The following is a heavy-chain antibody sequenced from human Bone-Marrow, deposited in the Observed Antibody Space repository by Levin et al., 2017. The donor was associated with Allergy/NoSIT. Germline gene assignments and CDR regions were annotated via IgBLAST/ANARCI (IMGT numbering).Heavy chain of an antibody. V-gene: IGHV3-33*01. J-gene: IGHJ6*02. CDR2: IWYDGSNK. CDR3: ARGGGIPFYAMDV. Sequence: GGSLRLFCAASGFTFSDYGMHWVRQAPGKGLEWVAVIWYDGSNKYYADSVKGRFTISRDNFKNTLYLQMNSLTAEDTAVYFCARGGGIPFYAMDVWGQGTTVTVSS. CDR1: GFTFSDYG. D-gene: IGHD3-10*01.